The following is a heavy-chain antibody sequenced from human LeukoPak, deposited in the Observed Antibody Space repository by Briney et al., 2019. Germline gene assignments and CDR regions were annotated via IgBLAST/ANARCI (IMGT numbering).Heavy chain of an antibody. CDR1: GFTFSSYA. Sequence: GESLKISCAASGFTFSSYAMSWVRQAPGKGLERVSAISGSGGSTYYADSVKGRFTISRDNSKNTLYLQMNSLRAEDTAVYYCAKGLRFLEWPRDAFDIWGQGTMVTVSS. J-gene: IGHJ3*02. CDR3: AKGLRFLEWPRDAFDI. CDR2: ISGSGGST. V-gene: IGHV3-23*01. D-gene: IGHD3-3*01.